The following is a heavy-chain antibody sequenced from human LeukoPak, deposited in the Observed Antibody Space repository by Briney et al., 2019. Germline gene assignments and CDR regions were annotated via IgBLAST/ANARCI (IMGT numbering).Heavy chain of an antibody. V-gene: IGHV4-59*01. D-gene: IGHD2-15*01. CDR2: IYYSGST. CDR3: AREGCSGGSCYPASIDY. CDR1: GGSISSYY. J-gene: IGHJ4*02. Sequence: PSETLSLTCTVSGGSISSYYWSWIRQPPGKGLEWIGYIYYSGSTNYNPSLKSRVAISVDTSKNQFSLKLSSVTAADTAVYYCAREGCSGGSCYPASIDYWGQGTLVTVSS.